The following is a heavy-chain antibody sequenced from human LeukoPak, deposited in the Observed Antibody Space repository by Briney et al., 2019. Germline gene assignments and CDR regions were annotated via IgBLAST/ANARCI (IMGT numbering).Heavy chain of an antibody. CDR3: ARADTTKWWGLDP. CDR1: GFNISKTY. CDR2: TYAGGAS. J-gene: IGHJ5*02. V-gene: IGHV3-53*01. Sequence: PGGSLRLSCAASGFNISKTYLMWARQAPGRRLEWVSVTYAGGASWYGYFVEGRFTISRDNSKNTVYLQMNGLRGYDTAIYFCARADTTKWWGLDPWGQGTQVTVAS. D-gene: IGHD2-15*01.